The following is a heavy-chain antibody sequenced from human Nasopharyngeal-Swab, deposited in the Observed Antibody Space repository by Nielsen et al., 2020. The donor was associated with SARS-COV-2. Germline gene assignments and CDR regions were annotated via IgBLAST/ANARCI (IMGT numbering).Heavy chain of an antibody. V-gene: IGHV3-66*04. CDR1: GFTVSSDF. CDR2: LYGGGGT. Sequence: GESLKISCAASGFTVSSDFMSWVRQAPGKGLQWVSALYGGGGTYYADSVKGRFSISRDNSKNTLYLQMNSLRDEDTAVYHCAGHGVVADAFDIWGRGTVVTVSS. J-gene: IGHJ3*02. CDR3: AGHGVVADAFDI. D-gene: IGHD3-22*01.